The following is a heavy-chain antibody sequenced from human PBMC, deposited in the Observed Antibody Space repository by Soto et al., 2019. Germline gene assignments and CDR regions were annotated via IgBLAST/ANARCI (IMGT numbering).Heavy chain of an antibody. CDR2: IYYSGST. J-gene: IGHJ5*02. D-gene: IGHD2-15*01. Sequence: SETLSLTCTVSGGSISSSSYYWGWIRQPPGKGLEWIGSIYYSGSTYYNPSLKSRVTISVDTSKNQFSLKLSSVTAADTAVYYCARPYCSGGSCYSGHSNWFDPWGQGTLVT. V-gene: IGHV4-39*01. CDR1: GGSISSSSYY. CDR3: ARPYCSGGSCYSGHSNWFDP.